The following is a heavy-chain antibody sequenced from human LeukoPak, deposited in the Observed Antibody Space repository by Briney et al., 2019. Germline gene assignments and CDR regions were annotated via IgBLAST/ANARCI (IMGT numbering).Heavy chain of an antibody. V-gene: IGHV1-2*02. D-gene: IGHD1-26*01. J-gene: IGHJ5*02. Sequence: ASVKVSCKASGYTFTCYYMHWVRQAPGQGLEWMGWINPNSGGTNYAQKFRGRVTMTRDTSISTAYMELSRLRSDDTAVYYCARVVGATGWFDPWGQGTLVTVSS. CDR1: GYTFTCYY. CDR2: INPNSGGT. CDR3: ARVVGATGWFDP.